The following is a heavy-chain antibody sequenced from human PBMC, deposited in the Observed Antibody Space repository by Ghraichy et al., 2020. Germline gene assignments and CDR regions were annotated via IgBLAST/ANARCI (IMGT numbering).Heavy chain of an antibody. CDR1: EFTVSNNY. V-gene: IGHV3-53*01. J-gene: IGHJ4*02. Sequence: LSLTCEVSEFTVSNNYMSWVRQAPGEGLEWVSVIYSVGTTYYADSVKGRFTISRDNSKNTVYLQMNSLRAEDTAVYYCTTGKPIGSRGVDYWGQGTLVTVSS. CDR3: TTGKPIGSRGVDY. D-gene: IGHD1-14*01. CDR2: IYSVGTT.